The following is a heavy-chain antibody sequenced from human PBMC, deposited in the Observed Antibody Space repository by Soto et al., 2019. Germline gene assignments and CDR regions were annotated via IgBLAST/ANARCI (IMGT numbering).Heavy chain of an antibody. Sequence: PSETLSLTCAVYGGSFRGYYWSWIRQPPGKGLEWIGEISHSGSTNYNPSLKSRVTISIDTSRNQFSLKLSSVTAADTAAYYCARGIGSLPPGYYGMDVWGQGTTVTVSS. J-gene: IGHJ6*02. CDR1: GGSFRGYY. CDR3: ARGIGSLPPGYYGMDV. D-gene: IGHD1-1*01. CDR2: ISHSGST. V-gene: IGHV4-34*01.